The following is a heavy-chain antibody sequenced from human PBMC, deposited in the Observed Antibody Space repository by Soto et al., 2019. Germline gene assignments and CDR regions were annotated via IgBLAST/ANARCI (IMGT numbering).Heavy chain of an antibody. V-gene: IGHV5-51*07. CDR1: GSSPNNVR. Sequence: PGECLKSCYGSSGSSPNNVRNGLFHQMPGKGLQWMGIINPGDSDTRSSPPFEGQVAWPADQSINTAYLQWNGPKAADTAMYYCVCPDTNGWYHYWGQGTLVPVSS. J-gene: IGHJ4*02. CDR3: VCPDTNGWYHY. D-gene: IGHD6-19*01. CDR2: INPGDSDT.